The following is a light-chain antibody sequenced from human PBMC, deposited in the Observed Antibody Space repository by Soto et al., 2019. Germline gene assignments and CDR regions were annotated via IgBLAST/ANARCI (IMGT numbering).Light chain of an antibody. CDR1: QGFSNY. CDR3: QKYNDVPFT. V-gene: IGKV1-27*01. Sequence: DIQMTQSPSSLSASVGDRVTITCRASQGFSNYLAWYQQKPGKVPMLLIYATSTLKSGVPSRFSGSGSGTDFTLTISSLQPEDVATYYCQKYNDVPFTCGPGTKVDIK. J-gene: IGKJ3*01. CDR2: ATS.